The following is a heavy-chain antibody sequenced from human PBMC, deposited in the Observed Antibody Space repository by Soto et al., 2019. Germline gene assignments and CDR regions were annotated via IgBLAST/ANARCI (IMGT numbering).Heavy chain of an antibody. CDR3: ARYNSYAIDY. Sequence: SETLSLTCTVSGTSISSYYWSWIRQPPGKGLEWIASIHYSGTTNYNPSLASRVTLSVDTSKNQFSLKMTSVTAADRAMYFCARYNSYAIDYWGQGTLVTVSS. D-gene: IGHD2-8*01. J-gene: IGHJ4*02. V-gene: IGHV4-59*01. CDR1: GTSISSYY. CDR2: IHYSGTT.